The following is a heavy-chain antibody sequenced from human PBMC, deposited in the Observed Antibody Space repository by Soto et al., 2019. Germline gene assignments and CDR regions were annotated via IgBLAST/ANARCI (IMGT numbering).Heavy chain of an antibody. V-gene: IGHV3-30*18. Sequence: QVQLVESGGGVVQPGRSLRLSCAASGFTFSSYGMHWVRQAPGKGPEWVAVISYDASNKYYADSVKGRFTISRDNSKNPLYVQMNSLRAEDTAVYYCAKDPAGSTLGFFDIWGQGTMVTVSS. D-gene: IGHD3-10*01. J-gene: IGHJ3*02. CDR2: ISYDASNK. CDR3: AKDPAGSTLGFFDI. CDR1: GFTFSSYG.